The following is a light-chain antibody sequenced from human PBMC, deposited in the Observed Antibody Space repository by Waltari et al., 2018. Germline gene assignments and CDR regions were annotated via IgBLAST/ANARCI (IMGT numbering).Light chain of an antibody. Sequence: DIVVTQSPLSLPVTPGEPASISCRSTQSLLQSNGYNYLDWYLQKPGQAPQLRMYLGANRASGVPGRFSGSGSGTNFTLKISRVEAEDVGVYYCMQALQPPWTFGQGTKVEI. V-gene: IGKV2-28*01. CDR3: MQALQPPWT. J-gene: IGKJ1*01. CDR2: LGA. CDR1: QSLLQSNGYNY.